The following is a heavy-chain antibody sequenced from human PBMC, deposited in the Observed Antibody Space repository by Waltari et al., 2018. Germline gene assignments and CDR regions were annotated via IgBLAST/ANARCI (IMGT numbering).Heavy chain of an antibody. J-gene: IGHJ4*02. Sequence: QVQLVQSGAEVKKPGASVKVSCKASGYTFTSYAMHWVRQAPGQRLEWMGGIIPIFGTANYAHKFQGRVTITADKSTSTAYMELSSLRSEDTAVYYCARFLEWSYFDYWGQGTLVTVSS. CDR3: ARFLEWSYFDY. V-gene: IGHV1-69*13. CDR1: GYTFTSYA. D-gene: IGHD3-3*01. CDR2: IIPIFGTA.